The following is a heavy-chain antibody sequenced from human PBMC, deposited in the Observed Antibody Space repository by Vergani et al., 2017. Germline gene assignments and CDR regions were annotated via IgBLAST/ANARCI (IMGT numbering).Heavy chain of an antibody. CDR1: GFTFSSYG. CDR2: IWYDGSNK. V-gene: IGHV3-33*06. D-gene: IGHD2-21*01. CDR3: AKDFVLAYCGGDCYPDAFDI. Sequence: QVQLVESGGGVVQPGRSLRLSCAASGFTFSSYGMHWVRQAPGKGLEWVAVIWYDGSNKYYADSVQGRFTISRDNSKNTLYLQMNSLRAEDTAVYYCAKDFVLAYCGGDCYPDAFDIWGQGTMVTVSS. J-gene: IGHJ3*02.